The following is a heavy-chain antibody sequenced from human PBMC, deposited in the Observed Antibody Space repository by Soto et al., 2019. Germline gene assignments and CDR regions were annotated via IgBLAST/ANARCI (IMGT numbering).Heavy chain of an antibody. J-gene: IGHJ4*02. CDR3: ARGRKGFSSSCYVD. V-gene: IGHV4-34*01. Sequence: QVQLQQWGAGLLKPSETLSLTCAVYGGSFSGYYWTWIRQPPGKGLEWIGEINDSGGTDYNPSLQSRVTILLDTSKNQLSLKLSSVTAADTAVYYCARGRKGFSSSCYVDWGQGTLVTVSS. CDR1: GGSFSGYY. D-gene: IGHD6-13*01. CDR2: INDSGGT.